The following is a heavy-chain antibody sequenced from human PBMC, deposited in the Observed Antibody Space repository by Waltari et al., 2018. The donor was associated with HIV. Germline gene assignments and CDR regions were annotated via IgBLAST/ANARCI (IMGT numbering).Heavy chain of an antibody. CDR3: ARCRGVTATCDS. J-gene: IGHJ4*02. CDR1: GDSISSTTHY. V-gene: IGHV4-31*03. CDR2: IYNSGST. Sequence: QVHLQESGPGLVKPSQTLSLICTVSGDSISSTTHYWSWTRQHPGKGLEWIGYIYNSGSTYYNSSLQSRVTISADTSKNQFSLKMNSVTAADTAVYYCARCRGVTATCDSWGQGILVTVSS. D-gene: IGHD2-21*02.